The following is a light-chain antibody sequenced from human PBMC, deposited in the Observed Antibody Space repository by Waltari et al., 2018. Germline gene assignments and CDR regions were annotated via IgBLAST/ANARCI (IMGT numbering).Light chain of an antibody. V-gene: IGKV3-20*01. CDR1: QSVTGRY. Sequence: EIVLTQSPGTLSLSPGERATLSCRASQSVTGRYLAWYQQKPGQAPRLLIYGASSRATGIPGRFSGSESGTDFTLTISRLEPEDFAVYFCQQYGSTPLTFGGGTKVEIK. J-gene: IGKJ4*01. CDR2: GAS. CDR3: QQYGSTPLT.